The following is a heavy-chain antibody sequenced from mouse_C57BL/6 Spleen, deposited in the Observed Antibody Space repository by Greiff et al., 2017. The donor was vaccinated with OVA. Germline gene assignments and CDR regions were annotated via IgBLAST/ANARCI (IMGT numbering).Heavy chain of an antibody. V-gene: IGHV1-5*01. D-gene: IGHD1-1*01. J-gene: IGHJ3*01. CDR1: GYTFTSYW. CDR2: IYPGNSDT. Sequence: EVQLQQSGTVLARPGASVKMSCKTSGYTFTSYWMHWVKQRPGQGLEWIGAIYPGNSDTSYNQKFKGKAKLTAVTSASTAYMELSSLTNEDSAVYYCTRPHYYGSSYVFAYWGQGTLVTVSA. CDR3: TRPHYYGSSYVFAY.